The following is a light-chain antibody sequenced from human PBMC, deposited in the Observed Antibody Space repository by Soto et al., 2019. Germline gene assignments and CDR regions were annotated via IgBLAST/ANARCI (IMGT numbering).Light chain of an antibody. CDR1: SSDVGGYDY. J-gene: IGLJ2*01. CDR3: SSYAGSNIL. Sequence: SALTQPPSASGSPGQTVTISCTGTSSDVGGYDYVSWYQQHPGKAPKLMIYEVNKRPSGVPGRFSGSKSGNTASLTVSGLQAEDEADYYCSSYAGSNILFGGGTKLTVL. V-gene: IGLV2-8*01. CDR2: EVN.